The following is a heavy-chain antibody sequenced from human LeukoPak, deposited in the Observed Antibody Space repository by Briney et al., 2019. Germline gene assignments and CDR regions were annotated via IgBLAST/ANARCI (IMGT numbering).Heavy chain of an antibody. CDR1: GYTFTSYG. D-gene: IGHD2-15*01. CDR2: ISAYNGNT. CDR3: ARGYCSGGSCYYNY. Sequence: ASVKVSCKASGYTFTSYGISWVRQAPGQGLEWMGWISAYNGNTNYAQKLQDRVTMTTDTSTSTAYMELRSLRSDDTAVYYCARGYCSGGSCYYNYWGQGTLVTVSS. J-gene: IGHJ4*02. V-gene: IGHV1-18*01.